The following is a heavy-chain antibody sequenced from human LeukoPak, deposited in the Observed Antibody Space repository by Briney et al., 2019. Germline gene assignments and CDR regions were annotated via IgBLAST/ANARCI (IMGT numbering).Heavy chain of an antibody. J-gene: IGHJ4*02. Sequence: SETLSLTCAVYGGSFSGYSWSWIRQPPGKGLEWIGEIYHSGSTNYNPSLKSRVTISVYTSKNQFSLKLSSVTAADTAVYYCARGSSSSSDYYCDYWGQGTLVTVSS. V-gene: IGHV4-34*01. D-gene: IGHD6-6*01. CDR1: GGSFSGYS. CDR3: ARGSSSSSDYYCDY. CDR2: IYHSGST.